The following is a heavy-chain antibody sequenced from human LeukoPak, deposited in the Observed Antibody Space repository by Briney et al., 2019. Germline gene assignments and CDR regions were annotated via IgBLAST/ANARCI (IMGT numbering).Heavy chain of an antibody. CDR1: GFTFRSYA. D-gene: IGHD3-3*01. V-gene: IGHV3-23*01. CDR3: AKPLYDLWSTYLFDY. Sequence: GGSLRLSCAASGFTFRSYAMSWVRQAPGKGLEWVSGITGSGGATYYADSVKGRFTISRDNSKNTLYLQMNSLRAEDTAVYYCAKPLYDLWSTYLFDYWGQGTLVTVSS. J-gene: IGHJ4*02. CDR2: ITGSGGAT.